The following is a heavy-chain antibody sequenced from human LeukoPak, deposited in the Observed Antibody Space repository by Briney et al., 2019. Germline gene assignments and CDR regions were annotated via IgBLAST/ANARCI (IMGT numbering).Heavy chain of an antibody. CDR3: ARGRKGIAARPLAYYYYYYYMDV. J-gene: IGHJ6*03. V-gene: IGHV4-61*02. CDR1: GGSISSGSYY. CDR2: IYTTGST. Sequence: PSQTLSLTCTVSGGSISSGSYYWSWIRQPAGKGLDWIGRIYTTGSTNYNPSLKSRVTISVDTSKNQFSLKLSSVTAADTAVYYCARGRKGIAARPLAYYYYYYYMDVWGKGTTVTVSS. D-gene: IGHD6-6*01.